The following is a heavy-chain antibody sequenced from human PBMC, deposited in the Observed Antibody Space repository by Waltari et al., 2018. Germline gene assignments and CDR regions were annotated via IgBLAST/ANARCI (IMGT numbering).Heavy chain of an antibody. D-gene: IGHD2-21*02. CDR2: IRYDGSNK. CDR1: GFTFSSYG. J-gene: IGHJ6*03. CDR3: AKDGSAPVVTPGLDYYYYYMDV. Sequence: QVQLVESGGGVVQPGGSLRLSCAASGFTFSSYGLHWVRQAPGKGLEWGAFIRYDGSNKYYADSVKGRFTISRDNSKNTLYLQMNSLRAEDTAVYYCAKDGSAPVVTPGLDYYYYYMDVWGKGTTVTVSS. V-gene: IGHV3-30*02.